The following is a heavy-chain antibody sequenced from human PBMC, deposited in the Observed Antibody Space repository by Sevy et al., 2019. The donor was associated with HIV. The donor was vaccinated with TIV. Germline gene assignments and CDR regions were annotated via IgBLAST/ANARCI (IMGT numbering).Heavy chain of an antibody. D-gene: IGHD6-19*01. CDR3: ARESPSDWYLDS. CDR1: GFTFRNSG. Sequence: GGSLRLSCAASGFTFRNSGMHWVHQSPGKGLEWVASIFSDGITTYYGDSVKGRFTVFRDNSKSTLYMQMNSLRVEDTAVYYCARESPSDWYLDSWGQGSQVTVSS. V-gene: IGHV3-33*01. CDR2: IFSDGITT. J-gene: IGHJ4*02.